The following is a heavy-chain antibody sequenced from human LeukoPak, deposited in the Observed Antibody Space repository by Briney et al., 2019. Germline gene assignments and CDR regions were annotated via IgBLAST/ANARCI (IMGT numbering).Heavy chain of an antibody. J-gene: IGHJ4*02. D-gene: IGHD3-16*01. Sequence: PGGSLRLSCAASGFTFSSYEMNWVRQAPEKGLEWVSYISSSGSTIYYADSVKGRFTISRDNAKNSLYLQMNSLRAEDTAVYYCARGWVDYFDYWGQGTLVTVSS. CDR2: ISSSGSTI. CDR3: ARGWVDYFDY. CDR1: GFTFSSYE. V-gene: IGHV3-48*03.